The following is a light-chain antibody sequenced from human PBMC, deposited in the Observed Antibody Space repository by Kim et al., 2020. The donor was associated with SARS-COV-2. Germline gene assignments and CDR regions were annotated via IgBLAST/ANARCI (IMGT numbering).Light chain of an antibody. CDR3: NSRDSSGNHPV. Sequence: SSELTQDPAVSVALGQTVRITCQGDSLRSYYASWYQQKSGQAPVLVIYGKNNRPSGIPDRFSGSSSGNTASLTITGAQAEDEADYYCNSRDSSGNHPVFGGGTQLTVL. CDR2: GKN. V-gene: IGLV3-19*01. J-gene: IGLJ2*01. CDR1: SLRSYY.